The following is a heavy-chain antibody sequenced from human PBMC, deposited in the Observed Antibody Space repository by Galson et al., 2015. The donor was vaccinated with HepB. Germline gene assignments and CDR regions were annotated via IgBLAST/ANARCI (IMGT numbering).Heavy chain of an antibody. V-gene: IGHV3-7*03. J-gene: IGHJ3*02. D-gene: IGHD3-3*01. Sequence: SLRLSCAASGFTFSSYWMSWVRQAPGKGLEWVANIKQDGSEKYYVDSVKGRFTISRDNAKNSLYLQMNSLRAEDTAVYYCARELRLYDFWSGYYTGWSVGVAFVNWGQGRMVTVSS. CDR2: IKQDGSEK. CDR3: ARELRLYDFWSGYYTGWSVGVAFVN. CDR1: GFTFSSYW.